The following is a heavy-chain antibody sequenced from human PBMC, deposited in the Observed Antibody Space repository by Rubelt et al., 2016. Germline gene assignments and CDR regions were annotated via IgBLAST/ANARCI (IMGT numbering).Heavy chain of an antibody. CDR1: GGSFSGYS. J-gene: IGHJ6*02. Sequence: QVQLQQWGAGLLKPAETLSLTCAVYGGSFSGYSWSWIRLSPGKGLEWIGEISQGGTTNYNPSLKSRVAITSKNQFSLKLNSVTAAGTAVDYCARGIGSGSYGGYYFYGVDVWGQGTTVTVSS. D-gene: IGHD1-26*01. CDR2: ISQGGTT. CDR3: ARGIGSGSYGGYYFYGVDV. V-gene: IGHV4-34*01.